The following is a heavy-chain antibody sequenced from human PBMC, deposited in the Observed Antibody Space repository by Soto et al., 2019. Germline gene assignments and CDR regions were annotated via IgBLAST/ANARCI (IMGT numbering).Heavy chain of an antibody. CDR3: AREWSPYVNSWGREKLGPLDY. CDR2: IHGSGETT. V-gene: IGHV3-23*01. J-gene: IGHJ4*02. Sequence: EEQLLESGGGLVQPGGSLRLSCAASGFTFSTYPMTWVRQAPGKGLEWVSSIHGSGETTYYAESVKGRFIISRDNSKNTLFLQMNSLRAEDTAVYYCAREWSPYVNSWGREKLGPLDYWGQGTLVTVSS. CDR1: GFTFSTYP. D-gene: IGHD7-27*01.